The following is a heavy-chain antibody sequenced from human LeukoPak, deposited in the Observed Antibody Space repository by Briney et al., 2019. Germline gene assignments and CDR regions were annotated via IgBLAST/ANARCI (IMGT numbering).Heavy chain of an antibody. Sequence: ASVKVSCKASGYTVTTYGINWVRQAPGQGLEWMGWISAYSGHTKYAQRLQGRVTMTTDTSTNTAYMQLTSLRSDDTAVYYCASDVSTVTTRGDYYYYMDVWGKGTTVTVSS. D-gene: IGHD4-17*01. CDR3: ASDVSTVTTRGDYYYYMDV. CDR2: ISAYSGHT. CDR1: GYTVTTYG. V-gene: IGHV1-18*01. J-gene: IGHJ6*03.